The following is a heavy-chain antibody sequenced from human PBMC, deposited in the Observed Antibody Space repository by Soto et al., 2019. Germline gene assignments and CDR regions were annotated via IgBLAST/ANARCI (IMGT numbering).Heavy chain of an antibody. CDR1: GFTFSTYS. CDR3: LIAVAGSFAPDY. Sequence: GGSLRLSCAASGFTFSTYSMNWVRQAPGKGLEWVSYISSSSTYIYYADSVKGRFTISRDNAKNSLYLQMNSLRAEDTAVYYCLIAVAGSFAPDYWGQGTLVPVSS. D-gene: IGHD6-19*01. J-gene: IGHJ4*02. V-gene: IGHV3-21*01. CDR2: ISSSSTYI.